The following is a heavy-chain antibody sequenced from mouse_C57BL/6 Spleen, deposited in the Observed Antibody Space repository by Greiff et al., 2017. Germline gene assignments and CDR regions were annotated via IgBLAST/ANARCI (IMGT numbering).Heavy chain of an antibody. V-gene: IGHV3-1*01. CDR3: ARRNRDYAMDY. Sequence: EVKLVESGPGMVKPSQSLSLTCTVTGYSITSGYDWHWIRHFPGNKLEWMGYISYSGSTNYNPSLKSRISITHDTSKNHFFLKLNSVTTEDTATYYCARRNRDYAMDYWGQGTSVTVSS. J-gene: IGHJ4*01. CDR1: GYSITSGYD. CDR2: ISYSGST.